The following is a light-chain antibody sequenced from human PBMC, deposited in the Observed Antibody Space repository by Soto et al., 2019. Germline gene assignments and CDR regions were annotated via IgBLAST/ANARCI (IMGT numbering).Light chain of an antibody. CDR3: SSYTSSSSHYV. J-gene: IGLJ1*01. Sequence: QSVLTQPASVSGSPGQSITISCTGTNNDVGGYNYVSWYQQHPGKAPKLMIYEVSNRPLGVSNRFSGSKSGNTASLTISGLQAEDEADYFCSSYTSSSSHYVFGTGTKVTVL. V-gene: IGLV2-14*01. CDR2: EVS. CDR1: NNDVGGYNY.